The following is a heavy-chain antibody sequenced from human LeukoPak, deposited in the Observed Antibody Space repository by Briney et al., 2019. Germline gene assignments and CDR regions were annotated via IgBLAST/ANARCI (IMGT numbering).Heavy chain of an antibody. Sequence: ASLRVSCKASGYTFTAYYMHWVRQAPGQGLDWMGWIYPNSGATYHAHKFQGRVTMTRDTSISTAYLEMNELRSDDTAVYYCARSLPDYYYYMDVWGKGTTVTVSS. CDR2: IYPNSGAT. CDR1: GYTFTAYY. CDR3: ARSLPDYYYYMDV. J-gene: IGHJ6*03. V-gene: IGHV1-2*02.